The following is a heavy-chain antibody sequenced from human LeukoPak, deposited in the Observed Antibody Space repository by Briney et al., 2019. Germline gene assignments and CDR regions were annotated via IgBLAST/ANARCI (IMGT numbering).Heavy chain of an antibody. J-gene: IGHJ4*02. CDR3: AAARDYDYVWGSYRYEYYFDY. CDR1: GFTFSSYW. CDR2: IKQDGSEK. Sequence: GGSLRLSCAASGFTFSSYWMSWVRQAPGKGLEWVANIKQDGSEKYYVDSVKGRFTISRDNAKNSLYLQMNSLRAEDTAVYYCAAARDYDYVWGSYRYEYYFDYWGQGTLVTVSS. V-gene: IGHV3-7*01. D-gene: IGHD3-16*02.